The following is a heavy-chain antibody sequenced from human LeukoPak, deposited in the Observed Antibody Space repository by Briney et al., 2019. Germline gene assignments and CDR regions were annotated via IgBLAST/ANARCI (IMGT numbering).Heavy chain of an antibody. D-gene: IGHD5-12*01. CDR3: AKRRYSGYGDFDY. CDR1: GFTFSSHG. CDR2: ISYDGSNK. J-gene: IGHJ4*02. Sequence: PGGSLRLSCAASGFTFSSHGMHWVRQAPGKGLEWVAVISYDGSNKYYADSVKGRFTISRDNSKNTLYLQMNSLRAPDTAVYYCAKRRYSGYGDFDYWGQGTLVTVSS. V-gene: IGHV3-30*18.